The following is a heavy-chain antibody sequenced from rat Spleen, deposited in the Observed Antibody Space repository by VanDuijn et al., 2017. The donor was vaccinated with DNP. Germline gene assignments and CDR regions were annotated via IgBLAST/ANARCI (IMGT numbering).Heavy chain of an antibody. Sequence: EVRLVESGGGLVQPGRSLKLSCAASGFTFSDYNMAWVRQAPKKGLEWVATIHSDGSSTYYRDSVKGRFTISRDNAKSTLYLQMDSLRSEDTATYFCATPAYYAYKGDFWGQGVMVAVSS. V-gene: IGHV5-7*01. J-gene: IGHJ2*01. CDR1: GFTFSDYN. D-gene: IGHD1-9*01. CDR3: ATPAYYAYKGDF. CDR2: IHSDGSST.